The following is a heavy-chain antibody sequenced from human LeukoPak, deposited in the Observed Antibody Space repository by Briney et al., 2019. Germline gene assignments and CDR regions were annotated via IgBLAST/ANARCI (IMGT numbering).Heavy chain of an antibody. J-gene: IGHJ3*02. Sequence: ASVKVSCKASGYTFTSYGISWVRQAPGQGLEWMGWISTYNGHTNYARKVQGRVTMTTDTSTSTAYMELRSLRSDDTAVYFCARGKTYQIFGVALDAFDIWGQGTMVTVSS. CDR1: GYTFTSYG. D-gene: IGHD3-3*01. CDR2: ISTYNGHT. CDR3: ARGKTYQIFGVALDAFDI. V-gene: IGHV1-18*01.